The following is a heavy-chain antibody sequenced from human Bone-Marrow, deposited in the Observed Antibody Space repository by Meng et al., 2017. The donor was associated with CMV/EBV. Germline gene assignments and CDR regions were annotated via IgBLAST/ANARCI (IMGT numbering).Heavy chain of an antibody. CDR1: GFTFSSYW. CDR2: IKQDGSEK. Sequence: GESLKISCAASGFTFSSYWMSWVRQAPGKGLEWVANIKQDGSEKYYVDSVKGRFTISRDNAKNSLYLQMNSLRAEDTAVYYCARSTAEVSFGYWGQGTLVTVSS. CDR3: ARSTAEVSFGY. V-gene: IGHV3-7*01. J-gene: IGHJ4*02. D-gene: IGHD2-2*01.